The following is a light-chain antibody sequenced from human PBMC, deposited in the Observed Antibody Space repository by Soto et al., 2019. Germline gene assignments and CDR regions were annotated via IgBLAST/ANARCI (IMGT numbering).Light chain of an antibody. Sequence: DIQMTQSPSTLSASVGDRVSITCRASQSIGDWLAWYQQKPGKAPQLLIYKASKLQSGVPSRFSGSGSGTDFTLTISSLQPDDFATYYCQHYDSYSPTWTFGQGTKVDIK. CDR1: QSIGDW. CDR2: KAS. V-gene: IGKV1-5*03. CDR3: QHYDSYSPTWT. J-gene: IGKJ1*01.